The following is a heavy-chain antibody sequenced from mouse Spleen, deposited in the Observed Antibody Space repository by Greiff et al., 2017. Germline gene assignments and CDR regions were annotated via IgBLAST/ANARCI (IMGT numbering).Heavy chain of an antibody. Sequence: QVHVKQSGAELVRPGTSVKVSCKASGYAFTNYLIEWVKQRPGQGLEWIGVINPGSGGTNYNEKFKGKATLTADKSSSTAYVQLSSLTSDDSAVYFCARGPSWFAYWGQGTLVTVSA. CDR3: ARGPSWFAY. V-gene: IGHV1-54*01. CDR2: INPGSGGT. J-gene: IGHJ3*01. CDR1: GYAFTNYL.